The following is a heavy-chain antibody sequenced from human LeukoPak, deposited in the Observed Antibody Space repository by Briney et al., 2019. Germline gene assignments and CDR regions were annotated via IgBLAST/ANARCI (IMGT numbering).Heavy chain of an antibody. D-gene: IGHD3-10*01. Sequence: SETLSFTCTVSGGSISSYYWSWIRQPPGKGLEWIGNIYYRGGTNYNPSLKSRLTISVDTSKNQFSLKLSSVTAADTAVYYCATSKLQLFPFDYWGQGTLVTVSS. CDR1: GGSISSYY. CDR2: IYYRGGT. V-gene: IGHV4-59*08. J-gene: IGHJ4*02. CDR3: ATSKLQLFPFDY.